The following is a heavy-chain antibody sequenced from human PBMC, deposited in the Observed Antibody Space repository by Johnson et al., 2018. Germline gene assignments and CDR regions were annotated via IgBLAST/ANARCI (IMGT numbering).Heavy chain of an antibody. V-gene: IGHV3-30*03. CDR2: ISYDGTNK. CDR1: GFTFSSYG. J-gene: IGHJ1*01. CDR3: ARDNLYDYDSSAYYFGGYFQH. D-gene: IGHD3-22*01. Sequence: QVQLVQSGGGVVQPGRSLRLPCAASGFTFSSYGMHWVRQAPGKGLEWVAVISYDGTNKYYADSVKGRFTSSRDNSKNTLYLQMNSLRAEDTAVYYCARDNLYDYDSSAYYFGGYFQHWGQGTLVTVSS.